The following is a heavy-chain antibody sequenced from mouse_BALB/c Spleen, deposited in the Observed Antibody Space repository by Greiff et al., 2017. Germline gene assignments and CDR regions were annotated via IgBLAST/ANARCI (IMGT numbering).Heavy chain of an antibody. CDR3: ARLDSSYYAMDY. D-gene: IGHD2-12*01. V-gene: IGHV1-18*01. Sequence: VQLKESGPELVKPGASVKIPCKASGYTFTDYNMDWVKQSHGKSLEWIGDINPNNGGTIYNQKFKGKATLTVDKSSSTAYMELRSLTSEDTAVYYCARLDSSYYAMDYWGQGTSVTVAS. CDR2: INPNNGGT. J-gene: IGHJ4*01. CDR1: GYTFTDYN.